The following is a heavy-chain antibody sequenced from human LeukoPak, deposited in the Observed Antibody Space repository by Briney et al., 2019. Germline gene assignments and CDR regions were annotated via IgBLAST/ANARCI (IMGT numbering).Heavy chain of an antibody. J-gene: IGHJ4*02. CDR3: ASGYGSGSYLC. V-gene: IGHV4-4*07. CDR2: IFTSGSA. D-gene: IGHD3-10*01. Sequence: PSETLSLTCTVSGGSISKYYLSWIRQPAGKGLEWIGRIFTSGSATSSSSLKSRVTMSADKSTNQSSLNLSSVTAADTAVYFCASGYGSGSYLCWGQGRQVSVS. CDR1: GGSISKYY.